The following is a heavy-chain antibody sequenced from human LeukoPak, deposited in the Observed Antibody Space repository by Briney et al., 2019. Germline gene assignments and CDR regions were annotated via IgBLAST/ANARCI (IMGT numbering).Heavy chain of an antibody. D-gene: IGHD3-22*01. CDR1: GYTFTSHG. V-gene: IGHV1-18*01. CDR3: ARDSSEDFYDSSGYYSFDF. CDR2: ISVYKGNT. Sequence: ASVKVSCKASGYTFTSHGISWVRQAPGQGLEWMGGISVYKGNTNYAEKLQGRVTMTADTSTSTAYMELRSLRSDDTAVFYCARDSSEDFYDSSGYYSFDFWGQGTLVTVSS. J-gene: IGHJ4*02.